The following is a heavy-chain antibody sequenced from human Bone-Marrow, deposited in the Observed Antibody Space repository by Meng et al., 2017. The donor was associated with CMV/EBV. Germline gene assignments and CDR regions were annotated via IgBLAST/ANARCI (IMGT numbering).Heavy chain of an antibody. CDR1: GFTFSDYY. CDR2: ISWNSGSI. CDR3: AKGSRGELPTYFDY. V-gene: IGHV3-9*01. D-gene: IGHD1-26*01. J-gene: IGHJ4*02. Sequence: GGSLRLSCAASGFTFSDYYMSWIRQAPGKGLEWVSGISWNSGSIGYADSVKGRFTISRDNAKNSLYLQMNSLRAEDTALYYCAKGSRGELPTYFDYWGQGTLVTVSS.